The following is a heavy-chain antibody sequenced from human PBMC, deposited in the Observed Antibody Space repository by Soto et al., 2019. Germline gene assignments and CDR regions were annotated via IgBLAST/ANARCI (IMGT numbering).Heavy chain of an antibody. D-gene: IGHD3-9*01. Sequence: SETLSLTCAVYGGSFSGYYWSWIRQPPGKGLEWIGEINHSGSTNYNPSLKSRVTISVDTSKNQFSLKLSSVTAADTAVYYCACVTYYDILTGYYRFDYWGQGTLVTVSS. CDR3: ACVTYYDILTGYYRFDY. CDR2: INHSGST. V-gene: IGHV4-34*01. J-gene: IGHJ4*02. CDR1: GGSFSGYY.